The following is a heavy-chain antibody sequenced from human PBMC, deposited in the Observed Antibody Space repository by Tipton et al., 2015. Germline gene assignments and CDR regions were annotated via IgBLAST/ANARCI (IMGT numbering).Heavy chain of an antibody. CDR3: ARDLEHGMDV. V-gene: IGHV4-59*01. D-gene: IGHD5-24*01. Sequence: TLSLTCNVSADSTDSITSYYWSWIRQPPGKGLEWIGYISYTDGAHYNPALKSRVTISVDTSKNQFSLTLNSVAAADTAVYYCARDLEHGMDVWGHGTTVTVSS. CDR2: ISYTDGA. CDR1: ADSTDSITSYY. J-gene: IGHJ6*02.